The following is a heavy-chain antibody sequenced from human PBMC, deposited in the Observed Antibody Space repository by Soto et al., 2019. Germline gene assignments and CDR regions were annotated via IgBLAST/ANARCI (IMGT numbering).Heavy chain of an antibody. CDR2: ISGSGGST. J-gene: IGHJ4*02. D-gene: IGHD2-21*01. V-gene: IGHV3-23*01. CDR1: GFTFRSYA. CDR3: AKKIRGIPAFDY. Sequence: PGGSLRLSCAASGFTFRSYAMSWVRQAPGKGLEWVSAISGSGGSTYYADSVKGRFTISRDNSKNTLYLQMNSLRAEDTAVYYCAKKIRGIPAFDYWGQGTLVTVSS.